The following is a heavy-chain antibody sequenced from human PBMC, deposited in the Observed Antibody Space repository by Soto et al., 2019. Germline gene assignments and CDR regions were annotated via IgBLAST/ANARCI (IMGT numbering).Heavy chain of an antibody. Sequence: QVQLVQSGAEVKKPGASVKVSCKASGYTFTTYGVSWVRQAPGQGLEWMGWISAYNGNTNYAQKLQGRVTMTTDTSTSTVYMELRSLRSDDTAVYYCARTVGATIRWCASWGQGTLVTVSS. CDR3: ARTVGATIRWCAS. D-gene: IGHD1-26*01. CDR2: ISAYNGNT. CDR1: GYTFTTYG. J-gene: IGHJ5*01. V-gene: IGHV1-18*01.